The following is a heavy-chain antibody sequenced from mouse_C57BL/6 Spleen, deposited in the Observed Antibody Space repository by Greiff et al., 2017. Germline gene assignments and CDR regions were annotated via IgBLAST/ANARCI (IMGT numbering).Heavy chain of an antibody. CDR1: GFNIKDYY. Sequence: VQLQQSGAELVRPGASVKLSCTASGFNIKDYYMHWVKQRPEQGLEWIGRIDPEDGDTEYAPKFQGKDTMTADTSSNTAYLQLSSLTSEDTAVYYCTTGYYGSSRAYWGQGTLVTVSA. V-gene: IGHV14-1*01. CDR3: TTGYYGSSRAY. D-gene: IGHD1-1*01. J-gene: IGHJ3*01. CDR2: IDPEDGDT.